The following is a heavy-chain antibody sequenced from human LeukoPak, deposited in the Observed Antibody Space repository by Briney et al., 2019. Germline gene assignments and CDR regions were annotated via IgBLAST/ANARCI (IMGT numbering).Heavy chain of an antibody. CDR3: ARTMIVVVITGYFDS. J-gene: IGHJ4*02. Sequence: PGGSLRLSCAASGFIFSSYGMHWVRQAPGKGLEWVAVISYDGSNKYYADSVKGRFTISRDNSKNTLYLQMNSLRAEDTAVYYCARTMIVVVITGYFDSWGQGTLVTVSS. CDR2: ISYDGSNK. D-gene: IGHD3-22*01. V-gene: IGHV3-30*03. CDR1: GFIFSSYG.